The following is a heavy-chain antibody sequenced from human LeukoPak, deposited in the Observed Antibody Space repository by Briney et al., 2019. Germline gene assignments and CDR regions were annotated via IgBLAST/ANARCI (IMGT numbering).Heavy chain of an antibody. V-gene: IGHV3-21*01. J-gene: IGHJ4*02. D-gene: IGHD3-3*01. CDR1: GFTFSSYS. CDR3: ARDYDFSRPIDY. CDR2: ISSSSSYI. Sequence: GGSLRLSCAASGFTFSSYSMNWVRQAPGKGLEWVSSISSSSSYIYYADSVKGRFTISRDNAKNSLYLQMNSLRAEDTAVYYCARDYDFSRPIDYWGQGTLVTVSS.